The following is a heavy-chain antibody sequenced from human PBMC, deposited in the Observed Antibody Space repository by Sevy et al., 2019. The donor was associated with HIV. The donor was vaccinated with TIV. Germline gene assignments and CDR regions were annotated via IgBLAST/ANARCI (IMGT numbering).Heavy chain of an antibody. J-gene: IGHJ5*02. CDR3: AKSGRYWPRVGVLLFDP. D-gene: IGHD2-8*02. Sequence: GGSLRLSCAASGFTFSSYGMHWVRQAPGKGLEWVAVIWYDGSNKYYADSVKGRFTISRDNSKNTLYLQMNSLRAEDTAVYYCAKSGRYWPRVGVLLFDPWGQGTLVTVSS. V-gene: IGHV3-33*06. CDR1: GFTFSSYG. CDR2: IWYDGSNK.